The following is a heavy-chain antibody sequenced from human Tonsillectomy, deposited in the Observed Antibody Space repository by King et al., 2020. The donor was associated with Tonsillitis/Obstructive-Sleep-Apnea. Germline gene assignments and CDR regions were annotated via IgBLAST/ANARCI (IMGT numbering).Heavy chain of an antibody. J-gene: IGHJ5*02. CDR3: ARQSCSGQSCYGDWLDL. CDR1: GYTFSNYW. Sequence: VQLVQSAAEARKPGESLTISCTGSGYTFSNYWIGWARQMPGKGLEWMGLIRPGDSDVGYSPSFEGQVTISVDTAMSTVYLQWRRLKASDTATYYCARQSCSGQSCYGDWLDLWGQGTLVTVSS. V-gene: IGHV5-51*01. CDR2: IRPGDSDV. D-gene: IGHD2-15*01.